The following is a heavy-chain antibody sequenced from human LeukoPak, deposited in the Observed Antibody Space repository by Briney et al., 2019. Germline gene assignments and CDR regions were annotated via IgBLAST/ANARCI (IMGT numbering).Heavy chain of an antibody. J-gene: IGHJ5*02. CDR2: IYYSGST. Sequence: SETLSLTCAVYGGSFSSYYWSWIRQPPGKGLEWMGYIYYSGSTNYNPSLKSRVTISVDPSKNQFSLKLSSVTAADTAVYYCARENGYSRNWFDPWGQGTLVTVSS. CDR3: ARENGYSRNWFDP. CDR1: GGSFSSYY. D-gene: IGHD6-13*01. V-gene: IGHV4-59*01.